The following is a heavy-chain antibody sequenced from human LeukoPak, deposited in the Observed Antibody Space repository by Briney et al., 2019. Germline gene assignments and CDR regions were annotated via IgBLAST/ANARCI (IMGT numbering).Heavy chain of an antibody. D-gene: IGHD6-13*01. CDR3: AKLSSSWSTTYFDY. V-gene: IGHV3-23*01. J-gene: IGHJ4*02. Sequence: PGGSLRLSCAASGFTFSSYAMSWVRQAPGKGLEWVSAISGSGGSTYYADSVKGRFTISRDNSKNTLYLHMNSLRAEDTAVYYCAKLSSSWSTTYFDYWGQGTLVTVSS. CDR1: GFTFSSYA. CDR2: ISGSGGST.